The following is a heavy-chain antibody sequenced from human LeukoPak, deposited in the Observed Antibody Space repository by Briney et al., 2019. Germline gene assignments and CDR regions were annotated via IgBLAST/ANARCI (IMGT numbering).Heavy chain of an antibody. CDR3: ARDLVDTAMGYYFDY. V-gene: IGHV1-69*06. CDR1: GGTFSSYA. Sequence: GASVKVSCKASGGTFSSYAISWVRQASGQGLEWMGGIIPIFGTANYAQKFQGRVTITADKSTSTAYMELSSLRSEDTAVYYCARDLVDTAMGYYFDYWGQGTLVTVSS. CDR2: IIPIFGTA. D-gene: IGHD5-18*01. J-gene: IGHJ4*02.